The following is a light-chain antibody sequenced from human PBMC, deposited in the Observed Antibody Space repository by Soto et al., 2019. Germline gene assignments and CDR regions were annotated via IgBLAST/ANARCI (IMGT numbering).Light chain of an antibody. V-gene: IGKV3-11*01. Sequence: EIVLTQSPATLSLCPGERATLSCRASQSVSNYLAWYQQKPGQAPRLLIYGASNRATGIPARFSGSGSGTDFSLTISSLEPEDVAVYYCQQRSNWPSITFGQGTRLEIK. CDR3: QQRSNWPSIT. CDR1: QSVSNY. CDR2: GAS. J-gene: IGKJ5*01.